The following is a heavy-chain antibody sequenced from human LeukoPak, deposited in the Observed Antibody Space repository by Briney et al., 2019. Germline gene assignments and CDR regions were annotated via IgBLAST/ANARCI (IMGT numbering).Heavy chain of an antibody. CDR2: INPHSGGT. Sequence: ASVTVSCKAYGYTFTGYFMHWVRQAPGQGLEWMGWINPHSGGTHYAQKFQGRVTMTRDTSISTAYMELSRLRSDDTAVYYCARDPGYSSPRGDYWGQGTLVTVSS. J-gene: IGHJ4*02. CDR1: GYTFTGYF. CDR3: ARDPGYSSPRGDY. D-gene: IGHD5-18*01. V-gene: IGHV1-2*02.